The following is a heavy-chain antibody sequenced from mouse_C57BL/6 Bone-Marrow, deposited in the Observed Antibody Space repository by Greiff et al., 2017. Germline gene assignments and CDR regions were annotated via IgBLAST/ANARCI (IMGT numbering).Heavy chain of an antibody. V-gene: IGHV2-9-1*01. J-gene: IGHJ1*03. D-gene: IGHD1-1*01. Sequence: VKLVESGPGLVAPSQSLSITCTVSGFSLTSYAISWVRQPPGKGLEWLGVIWTGGGTNYNSALKSRLSISKYNSKSQVFLKMNSLQTDDTARYYCAKITTVVATRWYFDVWGTGTTVTVSS. CDR3: AKITTVVATRWYFDV. CDR2: IWTGGGT. CDR1: GFSLTSYA.